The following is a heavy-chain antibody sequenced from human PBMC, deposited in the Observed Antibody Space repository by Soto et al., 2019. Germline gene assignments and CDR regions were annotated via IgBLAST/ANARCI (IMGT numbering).Heavy chain of an antibody. CDR1: GGSISSSSYY. J-gene: IGHJ4*02. Sequence: SETLSLTCTVSGGSISSSSYYWGWIRQPPGKGLGWIGSIYYSGSTNYNPSLKSRVTISVDTSKNQFSLKLSSVTAADTAVYYCARVTPYAVADSWGQGTLVTVSS. D-gene: IGHD6-19*01. CDR3: ARVTPYAVADS. V-gene: IGHV4-39*07. CDR2: IYYSGST.